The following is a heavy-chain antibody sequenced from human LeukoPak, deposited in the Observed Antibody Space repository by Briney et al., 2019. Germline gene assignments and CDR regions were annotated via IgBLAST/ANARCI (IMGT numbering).Heavy chain of an antibody. J-gene: IGHJ6*03. CDR1: GGSFSGYY. D-gene: IGHD3-16*01. CDR2: INHSGST. Sequence: PSETLSLTCAVYGGSFSGYYWSWIRQPPGKGLEWIGEINHSGSTNYNPSLKSRVTISVDTSKNQFSLKLSSVTAADTAVYYCARRPQFGSYYYYMDVWGKGTTVTISS. V-gene: IGHV4-34*01. CDR3: ARRPQFGSYYYYMDV.